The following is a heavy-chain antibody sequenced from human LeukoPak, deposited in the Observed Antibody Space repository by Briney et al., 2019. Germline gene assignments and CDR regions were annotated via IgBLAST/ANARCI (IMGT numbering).Heavy chain of an antibody. CDR2: SYSGGSS. J-gene: IGHJ4*02. D-gene: IGHD3-3*01. CDR3: ARGPGVWGEWLHYYFDY. V-gene: IGHV3-53*01. CDR1: GFTVSSNY. Sequence: PGGSLRLSCAASGFTVSSNYMSWVRQAPGKGLEWVSVSYSGGSSYYADSVKGRFTISRDNAQNSLYLQMNSLRAEDTAVYYCARGPGVWGEWLHYYFDYWGQGTLVTVSS.